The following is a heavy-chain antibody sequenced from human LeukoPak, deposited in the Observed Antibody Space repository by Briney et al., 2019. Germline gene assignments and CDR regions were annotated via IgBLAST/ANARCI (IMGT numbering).Heavy chain of an antibody. Sequence: ASVKVSCKASGYTFTSYYIHWVRQAPGQGLEWMGLINPSGGSTNYAQKFQGRVTMTRDTSISTAYMELSRLRSDDTAVYYCARDQAMGVAFDIWGQGTMVTVSS. CDR1: GYTFTSYY. D-gene: IGHD5-24*01. J-gene: IGHJ3*02. CDR2: INPSGGST. V-gene: IGHV1-2*02. CDR3: ARDQAMGVAFDI.